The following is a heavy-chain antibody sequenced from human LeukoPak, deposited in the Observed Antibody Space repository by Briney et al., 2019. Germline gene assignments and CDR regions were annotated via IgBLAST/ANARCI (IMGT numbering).Heavy chain of an antibody. CDR3: AKDISPSYSSTWSGTFDS. CDR2: ISGNSGSI. Sequence: GGSLRLSCAASGFTFDDYAMHWVRQAPGKGLEGVSGISGNSGSIGYADSVKGRFTISRDNSKNSLYLQMNSLRTEDTALYYCAKDISPSYSSTWSGTFDSWGQGTLVTVSS. D-gene: IGHD6-13*01. J-gene: IGHJ4*02. V-gene: IGHV3-9*01. CDR1: GFTFDDYA.